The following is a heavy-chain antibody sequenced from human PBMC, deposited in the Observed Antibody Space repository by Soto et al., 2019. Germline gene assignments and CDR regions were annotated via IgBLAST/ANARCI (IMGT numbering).Heavy chain of an antibody. V-gene: IGHV4-30-4*01. CDR2: IYYSGNT. CDR3: ARHVLQSVVAATPYYFDY. D-gene: IGHD2-15*01. J-gene: IGHJ4*02. CDR1: GGSISSGYYY. Sequence: KASETLSLTCSVSGGSISSGYYYWSWIRQPPGKGLEWIGNIYYSGNTYYNPSLKSRLIISIDTSKNQFSLKVGSVTAADTAVYYCARHVLQSVVAATPYYFDYWGQGTLVTVSS.